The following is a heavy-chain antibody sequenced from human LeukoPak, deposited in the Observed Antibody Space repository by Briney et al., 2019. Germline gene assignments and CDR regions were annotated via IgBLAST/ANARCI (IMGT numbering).Heavy chain of an antibody. D-gene: IGHD3-10*01. J-gene: IGHJ4*02. Sequence: ASVKVSCKASGYTFIGYHMHGVRQAPGQGVEWMGWINPNSGDTNYAQKFQGRVTMTRDTSISTAYMEVSSLRSDDTAVYYCARGHMVRAWDFWGQETLVTVSS. CDR2: INPNSGDT. CDR1: GYTFIGYH. V-gene: IGHV1-2*02. CDR3: ARGHMVRAWDF.